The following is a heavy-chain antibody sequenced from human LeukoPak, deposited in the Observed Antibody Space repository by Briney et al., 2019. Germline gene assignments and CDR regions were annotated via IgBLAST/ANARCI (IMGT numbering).Heavy chain of an antibody. J-gene: IGHJ5*02. V-gene: IGHV3-33*08. CDR1: GFTSSYYG. CDR3: ARSVGGGVAGTGDWFDP. CDR2: IWNDGSNK. Sequence: PGGSLRLSCAASGFTSSYYGMHWVRQAPGKGLEWVAVIWNDGSNKYYADSVKGRFTISRDSSTSTLYLQMNSLRGEDTAVYYCARSVGGGVAGTGDWFDPWGQGTLVTVSS. D-gene: IGHD6-19*01.